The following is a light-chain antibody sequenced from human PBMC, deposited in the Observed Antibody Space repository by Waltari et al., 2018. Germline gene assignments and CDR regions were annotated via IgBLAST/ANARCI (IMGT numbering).Light chain of an antibody. Sequence: WYQQKPGQSPLVVIYQDTKRPSEIPERFSGSKSANAATLTITGTQAMDEADYYCQALGTGAWVFGGGTKLTVL. J-gene: IGLJ3*02. V-gene: IGLV3-1*01. CDR3: QALGTGAWV. CDR2: QDT.